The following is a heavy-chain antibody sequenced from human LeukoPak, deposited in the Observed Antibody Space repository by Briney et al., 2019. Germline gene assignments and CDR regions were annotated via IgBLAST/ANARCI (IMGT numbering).Heavy chain of an antibody. D-gene: IGHD3-3*01. CDR3: AREFWPFDFWSGYYYYGMDV. CDR1: GFTFSSYS. V-gene: IGHV3-21*01. CDR2: ISSSSSYI. Sequence: PGGSLRLSCAASGFTFSSYSMNWVRQAPGKGLEWVSSISSSSSYIYYADSVKGRFTISRDNAKNSLYLQMNSLRAEDTAVYYCAREFWPFDFWSGYYYYGMDVWGQGTTVTVSS. J-gene: IGHJ6*02.